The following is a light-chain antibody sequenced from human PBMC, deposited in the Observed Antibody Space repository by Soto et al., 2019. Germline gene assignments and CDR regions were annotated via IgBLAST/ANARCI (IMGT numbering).Light chain of an antibody. CDR3: QQYHSYSRWT. Sequence: DIQMTQSPSSLSASVGDRVTITCRASQSISTYLHWYQQKPGKAPNLLIYDASTLQSGVPSRFSGSGSGTEFTLIISSLQPDDFANYYCQQYHSYSRWTFGQGTKVDIK. CDR2: DAS. J-gene: IGKJ1*01. V-gene: IGKV1-5*01. CDR1: QSISTY.